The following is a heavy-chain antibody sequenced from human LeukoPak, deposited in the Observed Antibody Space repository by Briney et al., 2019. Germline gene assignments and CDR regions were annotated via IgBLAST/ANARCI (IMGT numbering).Heavy chain of an antibody. CDR1: GFILSSYG. J-gene: IGHJ4*02. D-gene: IGHD2-2*01. CDR3: ARGGCSSTSCYTVDY. CDR2: ISYDGSNK. Sequence: GGSLRLSCEVSGFILSSYGMHWVRQAPGKGLEWVAVISYDGSNKYYADSVKGRFTISRDNAKNSLYLQMNSLRAEDTALYYCARGGCSSTSCYTVDYWGQGTLVTVSS. V-gene: IGHV3-30*03.